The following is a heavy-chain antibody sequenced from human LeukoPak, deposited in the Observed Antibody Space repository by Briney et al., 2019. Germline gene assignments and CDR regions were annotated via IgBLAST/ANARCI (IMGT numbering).Heavy chain of an antibody. CDR3: ARASYGSGSYSNAFDI. J-gene: IGHJ3*02. CDR2: INPNSGGT. V-gene: IGHV1-2*02. D-gene: IGHD3-10*01. CDR1: GYILTELS. Sequence: ASVKVSCKVSGYILTELSMHWVRQAPGQGLEWMGWINPNSGGTNYAQKFQGRVTMTRDTSISTAYMELSRLRSDDTAVYYCARASYGSGSYSNAFDIWGQGTMVTVSS.